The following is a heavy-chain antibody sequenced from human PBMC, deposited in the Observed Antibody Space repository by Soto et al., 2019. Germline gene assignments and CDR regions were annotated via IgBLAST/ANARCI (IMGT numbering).Heavy chain of an antibody. CDR3: AKGGNYSGDDY. CDR2: IGGGGSPT. D-gene: IGHD3-10*01. J-gene: IGHJ4*02. CDR1: GFTFSNYA. Sequence: EVQLLQSGGGVVQPGGSLRLSCAASGFTFSNYAMRWIRQAPGKGLEWVSAIGGGGSPTYYADSVKGRFTVSRDNSKNTLYLHMDSLSAEDTAVYYCAKGGNYSGDDYWGQGTLVTVSS. V-gene: IGHV3-23*01.